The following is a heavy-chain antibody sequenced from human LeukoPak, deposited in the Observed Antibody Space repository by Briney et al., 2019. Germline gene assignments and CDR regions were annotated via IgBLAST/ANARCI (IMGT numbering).Heavy chain of an antibody. D-gene: IGHD3-3*01. J-gene: IGHJ5*02. Sequence: ASVKVSCKASGGTFSSYTISWVRQAPGQGLEWMGGIIPILGIANYAQKFQGRVTITADKSTSTAYMELSSLRSEDTAVYYCARYYDFWSGSPDNWFDPWGQGTLVTVSS. CDR1: GGTFSSYT. CDR2: IIPILGIA. CDR3: ARYYDFWSGSPDNWFDP. V-gene: IGHV1-69*02.